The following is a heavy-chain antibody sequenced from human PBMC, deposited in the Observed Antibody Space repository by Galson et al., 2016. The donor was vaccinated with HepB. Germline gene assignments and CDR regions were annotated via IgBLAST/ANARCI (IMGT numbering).Heavy chain of an antibody. CDR3: ARDINWGLDY. J-gene: IGHJ4*02. V-gene: IGHV3-48*02. Sequence: SLRLSCAASGFNFSAYPMNWVRQAPGKGLEWVSHINHDSSAMNYALSMKDRFTLSRDNAKNSLFLQMDSLSDEDTAVYYCARDINWGLDYWGQGILVTVSS. CDR1: GFNFSAYP. D-gene: IGHD7-27*01. CDR2: INHDSSAM.